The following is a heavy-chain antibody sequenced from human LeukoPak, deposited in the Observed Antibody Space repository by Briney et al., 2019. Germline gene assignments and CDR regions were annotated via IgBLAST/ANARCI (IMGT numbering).Heavy chain of an antibody. D-gene: IGHD3-10*01. Sequence: SVKVSCKASGYTFTSYGISWVRQAPGQGLEWMGGIIPIFGTANYAQKFQGRVTITADESTSTAYMELSSLRSEDTAVYYCARSSSPITMVRGVIPHFDYWGQGTLVTVSS. J-gene: IGHJ4*02. V-gene: IGHV1-69*13. CDR2: IIPIFGTA. CDR1: GYTFTSYG. CDR3: ARSSSPITMVRGVIPHFDY.